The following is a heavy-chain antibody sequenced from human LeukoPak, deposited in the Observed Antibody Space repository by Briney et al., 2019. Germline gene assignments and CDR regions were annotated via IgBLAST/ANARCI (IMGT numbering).Heavy chain of an antibody. J-gene: IGHJ3*02. Sequence: GGSLRLSCAASGFTFSSNTMNWVRQAPGKGLEWVSSISSSSTYIYDADSVKGRFTISRDNAKNSLYLQMNSLRDEDTAVYYCAANLYAFDIWGQGTMVTV. D-gene: IGHD2-8*01. CDR1: GFTFSSNT. CDR3: AANLYAFDI. CDR2: ISSSSTYI. V-gene: IGHV3-21*01.